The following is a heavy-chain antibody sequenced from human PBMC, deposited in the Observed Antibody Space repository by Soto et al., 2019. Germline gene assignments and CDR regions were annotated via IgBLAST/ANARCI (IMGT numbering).Heavy chain of an antibody. CDR2: IYYSGST. Sequence: SETLSLTCTVSGGSISSSSYYWGWIRQPPGKGLEWIGSIYYSGSTYYNPSLKSRVTISVDTSKNQFSLKLSSVTAADTAVYYCARAINVAVPNWFDPWGQGTLVTVSS. CDR1: GGSISSSSYY. V-gene: IGHV4-39*07. CDR3: ARAINVAVPNWFDP. D-gene: IGHD6-19*01. J-gene: IGHJ5*02.